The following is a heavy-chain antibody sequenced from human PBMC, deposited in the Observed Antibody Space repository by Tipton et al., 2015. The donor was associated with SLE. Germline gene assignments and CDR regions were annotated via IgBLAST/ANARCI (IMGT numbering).Heavy chain of an antibody. Sequence: TLSLTCTVSGGSISSSNNYWDWIRQPPGKGLEWIGTIYYSGRTDYNTSLKSRVTMSVDTSMNQFSLQVKSVTAADTAVYYCARRRFQSASDYWGQGTLVSVSS. V-gene: IGHV4-39*07. D-gene: IGHD2-21*01. J-gene: IGHJ4*02. CDR1: GGSISSSNNY. CDR3: ARRRFQSASDY. CDR2: IYYSGRT.